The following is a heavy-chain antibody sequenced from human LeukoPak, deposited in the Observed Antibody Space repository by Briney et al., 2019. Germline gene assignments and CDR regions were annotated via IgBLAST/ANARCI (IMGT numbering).Heavy chain of an antibody. J-gene: IGHJ4*02. D-gene: IGHD4-11*01. CDR3: ARGQGTVTTH. V-gene: IGHV4-34*01. CDR1: GGSFSGYY. CDR2: INHSGST. Sequence: KASETLSLTCAVYGGSFSGYYWSWIRQPPGKGLEWIGEINHSGSTNYNPSLMSRVTISLDTSKNHFSLNLSSVTAADTAVYYCARGQGTVTTHWGQGTLVTVSS.